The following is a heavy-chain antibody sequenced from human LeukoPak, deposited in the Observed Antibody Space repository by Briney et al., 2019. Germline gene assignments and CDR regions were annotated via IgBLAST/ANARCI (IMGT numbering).Heavy chain of an antibody. CDR2: IRYDGSNK. J-gene: IGHJ6*02. V-gene: IGHV3-30*02. CDR1: GFTFTTYA. D-gene: IGHD5-18*01. CDR3: AKDLYSYALLYGMDV. Sequence: GGSLRLSCAASGFTFTTYAMSWVRQAPGKGLEWVAFIRYDGSNKYYADSVKGRFTISRDNSKNTLYLQMNSLRAEDTAVYYCAKDLYSYALLYGMDVWGQGTTVTVSS.